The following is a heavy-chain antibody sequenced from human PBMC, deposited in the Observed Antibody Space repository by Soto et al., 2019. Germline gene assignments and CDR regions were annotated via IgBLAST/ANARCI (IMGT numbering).Heavy chain of an antibody. Sequence: SETLSLTCTVSGGSISSGDYYWSWIRQPPGKGLEWIGYIYYSWGTYYNPSLKSRVTISVDTSKNQFSLKLSSVTAADTAVYYCARLVQLLQGRWFDPWGQGTLVTVSS. V-gene: IGHV4-30-4*01. J-gene: IGHJ5*02. CDR2: IYYSWGT. D-gene: IGHD2-15*01. CDR1: GGSISSGDYY. CDR3: ARLVQLLQGRWFDP.